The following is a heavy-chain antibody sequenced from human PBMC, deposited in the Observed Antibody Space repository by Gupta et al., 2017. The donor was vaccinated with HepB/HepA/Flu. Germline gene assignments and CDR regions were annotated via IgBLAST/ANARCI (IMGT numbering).Heavy chain of an antibody. CDR1: GGAFSTYA. Sequence: QVQLVQSGAEVKKPGSSVKVSCKASGGAFSTYAMSWVRQAPGQGLEWMGGIIPIFGTANNAQKFQGRLTITADRSTSTAYMELSSLRSEDTAVYYCVREGQGPTGTTNNAFDIWGQGTMVAVSS. J-gene: IGHJ3*02. V-gene: IGHV1-69*06. D-gene: IGHD1-1*01. CDR3: VREGQGPTGTTNNAFDI. CDR2: IIPIFGTA.